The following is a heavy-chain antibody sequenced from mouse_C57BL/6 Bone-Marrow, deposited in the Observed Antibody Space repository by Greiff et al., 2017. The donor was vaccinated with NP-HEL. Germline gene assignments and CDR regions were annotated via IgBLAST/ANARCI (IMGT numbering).Heavy chain of an antibody. Sequence: QVHVKQSGAELVKPGASVKLSCKASGYTFTSYWMQWVKQRPGQGLEWIGEIDPSDSYTNYNQKFKGKATLTVDTSSSTAYMQLSSLTSEDSAVYYCARPRDWYYFDYWGQGTTLTVSS. D-gene: IGHD3-3*01. J-gene: IGHJ2*01. CDR3: ARPRDWYYFDY. V-gene: IGHV1-50*01. CDR2: IDPSDSYT. CDR1: GYTFTSYW.